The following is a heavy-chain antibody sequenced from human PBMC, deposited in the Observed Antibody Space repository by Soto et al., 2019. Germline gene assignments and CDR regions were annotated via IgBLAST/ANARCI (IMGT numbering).Heavy chain of an antibody. D-gene: IGHD1-26*01. CDR2: IYSSGKT. J-gene: IGHJ4*02. Sequence: EVQLVESGGGLIQPGGSLTLSCAASRFTVSSNYMSWVRQAPGKGLEWVSVIYSSGKTYYTDSVKGRFTISRDTSKNTLYLQMNSLRDEDTAVYYCARDFPLSEYRYSGSYYYNYWGQGTLVTVSS. V-gene: IGHV3-53*01. CDR3: ARDFPLSEYRYSGSYYYNY. CDR1: RFTVSSNY.